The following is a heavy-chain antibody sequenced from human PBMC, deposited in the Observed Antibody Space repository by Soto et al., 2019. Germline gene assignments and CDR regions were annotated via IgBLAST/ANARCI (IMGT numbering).Heavy chain of an antibody. Sequence: QVQLVQSGDEVKKPGASVKVYCKASGYIFVNYGIAWVRQAPRQGLEWMGWISPYTGNTHSASKVQGRLTMTTGTSTSTAYMDLGRLTADDTAVYYCVMVDNYVTPTPQDVWGQGTTVTVSS. CDR3: VMVDNYVTPTPQDV. CDR1: GYIFVNYG. J-gene: IGHJ6*02. CDR2: ISPYTGNT. V-gene: IGHV1-18*01. D-gene: IGHD3-16*01.